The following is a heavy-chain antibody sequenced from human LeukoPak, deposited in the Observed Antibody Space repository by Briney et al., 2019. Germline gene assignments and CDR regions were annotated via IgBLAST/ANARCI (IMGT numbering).Heavy chain of an antibody. V-gene: IGHV4-39*07. D-gene: IGHD1-26*01. CDR2: IYYSGST. Sequence: SETLSLTCTVSGGSISSSSYYWGWIRQPPGKGLEWIGSIYYSGSTYYNPSLKSRVTISVDTSKNQFSLKLSSVTAADTAVYYCARGWELPLYGMDVWGQGTTVTVSS. CDR3: ARGWELPLYGMDV. CDR1: GGSISSSSYY. J-gene: IGHJ6*02.